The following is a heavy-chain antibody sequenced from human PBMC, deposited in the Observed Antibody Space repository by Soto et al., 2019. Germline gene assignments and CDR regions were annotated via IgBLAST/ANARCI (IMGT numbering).Heavy chain of an antibody. CDR1: GGTFSSYA. CDR2: IIPIFGTA. Sequence: QVQLVQSGAEVKKPGSSVKVSCKASGGTFSSYAISWVRQAPGQGLEWLGGIIPIFGTANYAQKFQGRVTITEDESTSKASMEMSSLRAEDRAVYYCARQSGAYYDFCSGYLYRYYGMHVWGQGTTVTVSS. D-gene: IGHD3-3*01. V-gene: IGHV1-69*01. CDR3: ARQSGAYYDFCSGYLYRYYGMHV. J-gene: IGHJ6*02.